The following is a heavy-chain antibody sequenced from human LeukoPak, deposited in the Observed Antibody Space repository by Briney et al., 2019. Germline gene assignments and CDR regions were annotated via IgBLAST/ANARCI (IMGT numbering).Heavy chain of an antibody. CDR1: GGTFSSYA. CDR2: IIPIFGTA. Sequence: GASVKVSCKASGGTFSSYAISWVRQAPGQGLEWMGGIIPIFGTANYAQKFQGRVTITADESTSTAYMELSSLRSEDTAVYYCAREGGVVPAAIVPAFDIWGQGTMVTVSS. V-gene: IGHV1-69*13. D-gene: IGHD2-2*02. CDR3: AREGGVVPAAIVPAFDI. J-gene: IGHJ3*02.